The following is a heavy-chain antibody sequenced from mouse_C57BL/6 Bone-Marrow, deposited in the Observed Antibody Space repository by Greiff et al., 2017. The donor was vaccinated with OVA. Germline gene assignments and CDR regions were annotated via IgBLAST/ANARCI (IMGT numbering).Heavy chain of an antibody. CDR3: ASGYYWYVDV. J-gene: IGHJ1*03. V-gene: IGHV1-39*01. D-gene: IGHD2-2*01. CDR2: INPNYGTP. Sequence: EVQLQQSGPELVKPGASVKISCKASGYSFTDYNLNWVKQSNGKSLEWIGVINPNYGTPSYTQKFKGKATLTVDQSSRTAYMQLTSLTSEDSAGYYCASGYYWYVDVWGTGTTVTVSA. CDR1: GYSFTDYN.